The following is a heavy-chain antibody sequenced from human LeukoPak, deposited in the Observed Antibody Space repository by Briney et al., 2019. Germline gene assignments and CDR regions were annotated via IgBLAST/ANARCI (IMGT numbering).Heavy chain of an antibody. CDR1: GFTFSSYS. Sequence: GGSLRLSCAASGFTFSSYSMNWVRQAPGKGLEWVSSISSSSSYIYYADSVKGRFTISRDNAKNSLYLQMNSLRAEDTAVYYCASSAAAGIPRYWGQGTLVTVSS. V-gene: IGHV3-21*04. D-gene: IGHD6-13*01. CDR3: ASSAAAGIPRY. CDR2: ISSSSSYI. J-gene: IGHJ4*02.